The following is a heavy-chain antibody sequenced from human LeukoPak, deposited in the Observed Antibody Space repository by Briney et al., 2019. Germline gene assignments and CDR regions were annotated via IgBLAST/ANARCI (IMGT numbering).Heavy chain of an antibody. V-gene: IGHV1-8*01. CDR1: GYIFTSYD. CDR2: MSPNSGNT. Sequence: GASVKVSCKASGYIFTSYDINWVRQATGQEFEWMGRMSPNSGNTAYAEKFQGRVTMTRDTSINTAYMDLSSLTSEDTAVYYCARGPINWFDPWGQGTLVTVSS. J-gene: IGHJ5*02. CDR3: ARGPINWFDP.